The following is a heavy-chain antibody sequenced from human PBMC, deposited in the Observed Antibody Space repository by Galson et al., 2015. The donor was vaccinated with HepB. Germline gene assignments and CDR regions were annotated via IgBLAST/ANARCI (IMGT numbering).Heavy chain of an antibody. J-gene: IGHJ4*02. D-gene: IGHD6-13*01. CDR2: IDLDDSET. V-gene: IGHV5-51*03. Sequence: QSGAEVKQPGESLRISCKVSGLSSGTNWIAWVRQVPEKGLELMGIIDLDDSETRYSPSFEGQVTISADGSIDTAYLQWSSLKASDSAIYFCARLKAVAAAGAGYLDYWGQGALITVSS. CDR1: GLSSGTNW. CDR3: ARLKAVAAAGAGYLDY.